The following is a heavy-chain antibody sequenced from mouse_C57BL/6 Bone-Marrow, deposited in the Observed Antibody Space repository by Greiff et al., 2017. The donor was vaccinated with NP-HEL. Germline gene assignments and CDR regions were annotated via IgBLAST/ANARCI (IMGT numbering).Heavy chain of an antibody. Sequence: EVKLVESGGGLVKPGGSLKLSCAASGFTFSDYGMHWVRQAPEKGLEWVAYISSGSSTIYYADTVTGRFTIARDNAKHTLFLQMTSQRSEDTAVYYCADMDFWDRGPAVPVTS. CDR2: ISSGSSTI. J-gene: IGHJ4*01. CDR1: GFTFSDYG. V-gene: IGHV5-17*01. CDR3: ADMDF.